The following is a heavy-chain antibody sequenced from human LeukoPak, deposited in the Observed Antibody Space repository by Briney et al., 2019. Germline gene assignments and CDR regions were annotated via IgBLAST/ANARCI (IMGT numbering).Heavy chain of an antibody. D-gene: IGHD3-22*01. CDR3: ARDHYDSSGYLHYFYYRDV. Sequence: TSETLSLTCTVSGGSISSYYWSWIRQPPGKGLEWIGYIYYSGSTSYNPSLKSRVTISVDTSKNRFSLKLSSVTAADTAVYYCARDHYDSSGYLHYFYYRDVWGKGTTVTVSS. J-gene: IGHJ6*03. CDR1: GGSISSYY. V-gene: IGHV4-59*01. CDR2: IYYSGST.